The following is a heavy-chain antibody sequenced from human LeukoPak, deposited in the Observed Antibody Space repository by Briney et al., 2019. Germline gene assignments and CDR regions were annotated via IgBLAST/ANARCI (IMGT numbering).Heavy chain of an antibody. CDR3: ARGSSRGAIDY. CDR1: GFTFSSYW. J-gene: IGHJ4*02. D-gene: IGHD1-26*01. CDR2: IKQDGSEK. V-gene: IGHV3-7*01. Sequence: PGGSLRLSCAASGFTFSSYWMSWVRQAPGKGLEWVANIKQDGSEKYYVDSVKGRFTISRDNAKNSLYLQMNSLRAEDTAVYYRARGSSRGAIDYWGQGTLVTVSS.